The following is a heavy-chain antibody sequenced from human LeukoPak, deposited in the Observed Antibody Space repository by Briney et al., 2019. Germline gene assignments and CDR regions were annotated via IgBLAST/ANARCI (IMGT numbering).Heavy chain of an antibody. D-gene: IGHD3-10*01. CDR2: IYYSGST. V-gene: IGHV4-59*08. J-gene: IGHJ3*02. CDR1: GGSISSYY. Sequence: SETLSLTCTVSGGSISSYYWSWIRQPPGKGLEWIGYIYYSGSTNYNPSLKSRVTISVDTSKNQFSLKLSSVTAADTAVYYCASSLLWFGGLDAFDIWGQGTMVTVSS. CDR3: ASSLLWFGGLDAFDI.